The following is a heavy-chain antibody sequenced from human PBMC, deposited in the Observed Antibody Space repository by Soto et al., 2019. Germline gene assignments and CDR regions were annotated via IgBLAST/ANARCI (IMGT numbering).Heavy chain of an antibody. D-gene: IGHD3-3*01. CDR2: ISAYNGNT. CDR3: SIDPMYITIFGVVTGNWFDP. J-gene: IGHJ5*02. V-gene: IGHV1-18*01. CDR1: GYTFTSYG. Sequence: ASVKVSCKASGYTFTSYGISWVRQAPGQGLEWMGWISAYNGNTNYAQKLQGRVTMTTDTSTSTAYMELRSLRSDDTAVYYCSIDPMYITIFGVVTGNWFDPWGQGTLVTVSS.